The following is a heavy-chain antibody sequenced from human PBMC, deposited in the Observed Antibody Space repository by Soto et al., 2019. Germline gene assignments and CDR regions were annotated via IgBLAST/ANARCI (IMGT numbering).Heavy chain of an antibody. CDR3: ARENPHPYYYYYGMDV. J-gene: IGHJ6*02. V-gene: IGHV3-30-3*01. CDR2: ISYDGSNK. Sequence: QVQLVESGGGVVQPGRSLRLSCAASGFTFSSYAMHWVRQAPGKGLEWVAVISYDGSNKYYADSVKGRFTISRDNSKNTLYLQMNRLRAEDTAVYYCARENPHPYYYYYGMDVWGQGTTVTVSS. CDR1: GFTFSSYA.